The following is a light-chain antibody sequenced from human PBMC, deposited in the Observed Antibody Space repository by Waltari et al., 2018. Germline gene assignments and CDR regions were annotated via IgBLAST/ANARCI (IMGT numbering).Light chain of an antibody. V-gene: IGKV1-8*01. CDR2: AES. J-gene: IGKJ1*01. Sequence: AIRVTQSPSSLSASTGDRVTITCRASQGISSYLAWDPQKPGKAPKLLNYAESTFQSRVPSRVSCSCSGTDFTLTISCLHSDDFATYYCQQYYSYPRTFGQGTKVEIK. CDR1: QGISSY. CDR3: QQYYSYPRT.